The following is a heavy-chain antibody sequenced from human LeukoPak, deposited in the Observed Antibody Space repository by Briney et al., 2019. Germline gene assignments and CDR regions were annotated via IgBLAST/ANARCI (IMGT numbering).Heavy chain of an antibody. D-gene: IGHD3-9*01. CDR1: GGSISSYY. V-gene: IGHV4-4*09. CDR3: ARLDWLFKIFDY. CDR2: IYTSGST. J-gene: IGHJ4*02. Sequence: SETLSLTCTVSGGSISSYYWSWLRQPPGKGLEWIGYIYTSGSTNYNPSLKSRVTISVDTSKNQFSLKLSSVTAADTAVYYCARLDWLFKIFDYWGQGTLVTVSS.